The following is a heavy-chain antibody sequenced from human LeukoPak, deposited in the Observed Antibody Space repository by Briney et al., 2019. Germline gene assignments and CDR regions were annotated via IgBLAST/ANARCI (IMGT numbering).Heavy chain of an antibody. CDR2: ISYDGSNK. CDR1: GFTFSGYG. V-gene: IGHV3-30*18. J-gene: IGHJ4*02. Sequence: PGRSLRLSCAASGFTFSGYGMHWVRQAPGKGLEWVAVISYDGSNKYYADSVKGRFTISRDNSKNTLYLQMNSLRAEDTAVYYCAKSGDPQYYFDYWGQGTLVTVSS. CDR3: AKSGDPQYYFDY. D-gene: IGHD2-21*02.